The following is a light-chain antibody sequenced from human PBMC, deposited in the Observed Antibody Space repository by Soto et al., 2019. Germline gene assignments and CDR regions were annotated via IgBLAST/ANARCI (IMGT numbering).Light chain of an antibody. CDR3: QQYNNPYA. V-gene: IGKV3-15*01. Sequence: EIVMTQSPATLSVSPGERDTLSCRASQSVSSNLAWYQQTPGQDPRLLIYGASTRATGIPARFSGSGSGTEFTLTISSLQSEDVAVYYCQQYNNPYAFGQGTKLDIK. J-gene: IGKJ2*01. CDR1: QSVSSN. CDR2: GAS.